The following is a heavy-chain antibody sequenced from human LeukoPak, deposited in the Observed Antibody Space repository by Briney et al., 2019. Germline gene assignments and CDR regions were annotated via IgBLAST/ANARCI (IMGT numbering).Heavy chain of an antibody. D-gene: IGHD2-8*01. CDR1: GGSISSTTYY. CDR2: IYKTGST. J-gene: IGHJ6*03. CDR3: ARLYARFAYYYMDV. V-gene: IGHV4-39*01. Sequence: SETLSLTCTVSGGSISSTTYYWAWIRQPPGKGLEWIGSIYKTGSTNYSPSLKSRVFISVDTSNNQFSLKLNSVTAADTAVFYCARLYARFAYYYMDVWGKGTTVTVSS.